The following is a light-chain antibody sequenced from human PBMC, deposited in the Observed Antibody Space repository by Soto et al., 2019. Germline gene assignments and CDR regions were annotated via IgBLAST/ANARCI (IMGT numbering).Light chain of an antibody. CDR3: QHGYSTPLT. V-gene: IGKV1-39*01. J-gene: IGKJ4*01. CDR2: AAS. Sequence: DIQMTQSPSSLSASVGDRVTITCRASQSISTYLHWYQQKPGKAPNLLIYAASTLQSGVPSRFRGSGSGTDFTLTISSMQPEDFATYFCQHGYSTPLTFGGGNKVDIQ. CDR1: QSISTY.